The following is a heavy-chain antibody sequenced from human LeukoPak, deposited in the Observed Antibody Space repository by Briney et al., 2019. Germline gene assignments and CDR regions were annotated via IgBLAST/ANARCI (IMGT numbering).Heavy chain of an antibody. V-gene: IGHV4-34*01. D-gene: IGHD3-22*01. Sequence: SETLSLTCAVYGGSFSGYYWSWIRQPPGKGLEWIGEINHSGSTNYNPSLKSRVTISVDTSKNQFSLKLSSETAADTAVYYCARGDYYDSSGSSYYFDYWGQGTLVTVSS. CDR1: GGSFSGYY. CDR2: INHSGST. CDR3: ARGDYYDSSGSSYYFDY. J-gene: IGHJ4*02.